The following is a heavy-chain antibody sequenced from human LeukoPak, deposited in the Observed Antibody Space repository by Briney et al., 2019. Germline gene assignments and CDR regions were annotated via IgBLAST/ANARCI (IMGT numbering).Heavy chain of an antibody. CDR2: ISGSGAST. CDR3: AKDVGKWESLHFFDY. J-gene: IGHJ4*02. CDR1: GFTLSTNA. D-gene: IGHD1-26*01. Sequence: PGGSLRLSCLTSGFTLSTNAMSWVRQAPGKGLGGISGISGSGASTYYADSVKGRFTISRDDSRNTPYLQMNSLRGDDTAVYYCAKDVGKWESLHFFDYWGQGTLVTVSS. V-gene: IGHV3-23*01.